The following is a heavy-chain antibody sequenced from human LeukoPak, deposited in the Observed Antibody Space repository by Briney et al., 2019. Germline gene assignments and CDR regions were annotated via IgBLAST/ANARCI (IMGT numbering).Heavy chain of an antibody. Sequence: GGSLRLSCAASGFTVSSNYMSWVRQAPGKGLEWVSVIYSGGSTYSADSVKGRFTISRDNSKNTLYLQMNSLRAEDTAVYYCARDSNYDTSGHYYRGQGPLVTVPS. V-gene: IGHV3-53*01. CDR2: IYSGGST. CDR1: GFTVSSNY. J-gene: IGHJ4*02. D-gene: IGHD3-22*01. CDR3: ARDSNYDTSGHYY.